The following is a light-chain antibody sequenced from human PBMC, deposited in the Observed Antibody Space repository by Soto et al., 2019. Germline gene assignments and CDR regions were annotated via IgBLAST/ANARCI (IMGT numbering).Light chain of an antibody. V-gene: IGKV3-20*01. CDR2: GAT. CDR1: QSVSSSY. CDR3: QQYTDWPLT. J-gene: IGKJ1*01. Sequence: EIVLTQSPGTLSLSPGERATLSCRASQSVSSSYLAWYQQRRGQAPRLLIYGATSRATGIPDRFSGSGSGTDFTLTISRLGPEDFAVYYCQQYTDWPLTFGQGTKVDIK.